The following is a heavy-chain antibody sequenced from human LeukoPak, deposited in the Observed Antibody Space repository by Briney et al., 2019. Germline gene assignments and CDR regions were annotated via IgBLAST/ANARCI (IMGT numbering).Heavy chain of an antibody. CDR1: GFTFTGYY. CDR2: THPNSGGA. J-gene: IGHJ4*02. CDR3: ARGGGGGGYDSPDY. Sequence: ASVKVSCKASGFTFTGYYMHWVRQAPGQGLEWMGWTHPNSGGANYAQKFQGRVTMTRDASISTAYMELSRLRSDDTAVFYCARGGGGGGYDSPDYWGQGTLVTVSS. D-gene: IGHD5-12*01. V-gene: IGHV1-2*02.